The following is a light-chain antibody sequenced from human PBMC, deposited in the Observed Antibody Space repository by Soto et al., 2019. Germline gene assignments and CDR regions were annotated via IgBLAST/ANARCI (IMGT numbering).Light chain of an antibody. Sequence: DIVMTQSPLSLPVTPGEPASISCRSSQSLLHSNGYNYLDWYLQKPGQSPQLLIYLGSNRSSGVPDRFIGSGSGTDCTLKISRVEAEDVGVYYCMQALQTPITFGQGTRLEIK. CDR1: QSLLHSNGYNY. J-gene: IGKJ5*01. CDR2: LGS. CDR3: MQALQTPIT. V-gene: IGKV2-28*01.